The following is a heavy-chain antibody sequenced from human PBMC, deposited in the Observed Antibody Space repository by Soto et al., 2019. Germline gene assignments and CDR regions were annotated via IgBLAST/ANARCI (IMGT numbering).Heavy chain of an antibody. Sequence: GGSLRLSCVASGFTFSNYAMHWVRQAPGKGLGWVAVISSDRSEKYYLDSVRDRFTISRDNSKNTLYLQMNNLRPEDTAMYYCANSWTTLTTGFDFWGQGALVTVSS. D-gene: IGHD4-17*01. CDR1: GFTFSNYA. CDR2: ISSDRSEK. CDR3: ANSWTTLTTGFDF. V-gene: IGHV3-30*18. J-gene: IGHJ4*02.